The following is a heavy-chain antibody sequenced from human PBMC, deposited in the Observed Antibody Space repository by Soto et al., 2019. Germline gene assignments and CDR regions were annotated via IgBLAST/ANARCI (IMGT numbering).Heavy chain of an antibody. D-gene: IGHD2-15*01. CDR3: ASRGTTTYCSGGSCYARGFDY. Sequence: SETLSLTCAVSGGSISSSNWWSWVRQPPGKGLEWFGYIYYSGSTYYNPSLKSRVTISVDTSKNQFSLKLSSVTAADTAVYYCASRGTTTYCSGGSCYARGFDYWGQGTQVTVSS. J-gene: IGHJ4*02. V-gene: IGHV4-4*02. CDR2: IYYSGST. CDR1: GGSISSSNW.